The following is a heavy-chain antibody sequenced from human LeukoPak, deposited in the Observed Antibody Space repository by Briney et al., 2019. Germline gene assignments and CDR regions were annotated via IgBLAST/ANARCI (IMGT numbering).Heavy chain of an antibody. CDR3: ARDRGKLLKSPIDY. Sequence: GGTLRLSCAASGFTFSSYGMSWVRQAPGKGLEWVSAISGSGGSTHYADSVKGRFTISRDNSKNTLYLQMNSLRAEDTAVYYCARDRGKLLKSPIDYWGQGTLVTVSS. CDR2: ISGSGGST. V-gene: IGHV3-23*01. CDR1: GFTFSSYG. J-gene: IGHJ4*02. D-gene: IGHD2-15*01.